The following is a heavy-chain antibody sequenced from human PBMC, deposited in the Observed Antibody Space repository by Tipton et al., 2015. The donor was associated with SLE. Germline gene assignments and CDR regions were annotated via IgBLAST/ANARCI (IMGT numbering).Heavy chain of an antibody. J-gene: IGHJ3*02. D-gene: IGHD1-26*01. V-gene: IGHV4-39*07. CDR3: ARGRDSGSPDAFDI. CDR1: GGSINSSSYY. CDR2: NYYSGST. Sequence: TLSLTCTVSGGSINSSSYYLGWIRQPPGKGLEWIGSNYYSGSTNYNPSPQRRVTISVDTSQNQFSLKLSSVTAADTAVYYCARGRDSGSPDAFDIWGQGTMVTVSS.